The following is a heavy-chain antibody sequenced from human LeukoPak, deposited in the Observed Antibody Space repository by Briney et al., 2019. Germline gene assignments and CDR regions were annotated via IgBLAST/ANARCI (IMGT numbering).Heavy chain of an antibody. CDR2: IYNGGST. Sequence: GGSLRLSCAASGFTVSSNYMSWVRQAPGKGLEWVSIIYNGGSTFYADSVRGRFTISRDNSKNTLYLQMNSLRAEDTAVYYCARAGLGYCSGGSCPFYFDYWGQGTLVTVSS. CDR3: ARAGLGYCSGGSCPFYFDY. CDR1: GFTVSSNY. D-gene: IGHD2-15*01. V-gene: IGHV3-53*01. J-gene: IGHJ4*02.